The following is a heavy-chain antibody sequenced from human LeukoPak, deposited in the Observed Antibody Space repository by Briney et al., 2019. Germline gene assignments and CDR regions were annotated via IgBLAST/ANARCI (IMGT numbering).Heavy chain of an antibody. CDR2: INPSAGST. D-gene: IGHD3-22*01. Sequence: ASVKVSCKASGYTFTTYYMHWERQAPGQGLEWMGIINPSAGSTSYAQKFQGRVTMTTDTSTGTVYMELSSLRSEDTAMYYCARRDSRGFSFDYWGQGTLVTVSS. CDR1: GYTFTTYY. V-gene: IGHV1-46*01. J-gene: IGHJ4*02. CDR3: ARRDSRGFSFDY.